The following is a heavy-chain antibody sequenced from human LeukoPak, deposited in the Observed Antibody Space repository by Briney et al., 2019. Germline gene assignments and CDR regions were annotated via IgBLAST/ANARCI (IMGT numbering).Heavy chain of an antibody. V-gene: IGHV3-7*01. CDR2: IKQDGSEK. CDR1: GFTFSSYW. D-gene: IGHD1-26*01. J-gene: IGHJ4*02. CDR3: ARGGSFDY. Sequence: GRSLRLSCAASGFTFSSYWMSWAGQAPGKGLEWVANIKQDGSEKYYEDSGKGRLTISRDNAKNSLYLQMNSLRAEDTAVYYCARGGSFDYWGQGTLVTVSS.